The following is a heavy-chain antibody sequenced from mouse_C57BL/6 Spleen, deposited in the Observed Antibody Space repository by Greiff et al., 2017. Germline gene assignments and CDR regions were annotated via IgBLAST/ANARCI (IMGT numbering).Heavy chain of an antibody. J-gene: IGHJ1*03. CDR2: IHPSDSDT. Sequence: QVQLQQPGAELVKPGASVKVSCKASGYTFTSYWMHWVKQRPGQGLEWIGRIHPSDSDTNYNQKFKGKATVTVDQSSSTAYMQLSSLTSADSAVYYCAIRGGSSYWCFDAWGTGTTVTVSS. CDR3: AIRGGSSYWCFDA. V-gene: IGHV1-74*01. D-gene: IGHD1-1*01. CDR1: GYTFTSYW.